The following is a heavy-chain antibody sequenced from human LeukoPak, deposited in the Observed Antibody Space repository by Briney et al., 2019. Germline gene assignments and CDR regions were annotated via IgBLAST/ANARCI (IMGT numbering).Heavy chain of an antibody. D-gene: IGHD3-16*01. Sequence: GGSLRLSCAASGFTFSSYGVHWVRQAPGKGLEWVALISYDGSDKYYADSVKGRFTISRDNSKNTLYLQMNSLRAEDTAVYYCAKDRGLIAYYFDYWGQGTLVTVSS. CDR2: ISYDGSDK. CDR1: GFTFSSYG. J-gene: IGHJ4*02. CDR3: AKDRGLIAYYFDY. V-gene: IGHV3-30*18.